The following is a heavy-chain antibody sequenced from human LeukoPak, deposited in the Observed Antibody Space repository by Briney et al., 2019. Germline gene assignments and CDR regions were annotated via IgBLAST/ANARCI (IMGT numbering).Heavy chain of an antibody. J-gene: IGHJ4*02. CDR2: INHSGST. V-gene: IGHV4-34*01. CDR1: GGSFSGYY. Sequence: SETLSLTCAVYGGSFSGYYWSWIRQPPGKGLEWIGEINHSGSTSYNPSLKSRVTISVDTSKNQFSLKLSSVTAADTAVYYCARFTAMVTLFDYWGQGTLVTVSS. D-gene: IGHD5-18*01. CDR3: ARFTAMVTLFDY.